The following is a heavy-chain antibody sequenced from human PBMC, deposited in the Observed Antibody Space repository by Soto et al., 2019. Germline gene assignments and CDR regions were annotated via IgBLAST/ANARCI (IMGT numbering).Heavy chain of an antibody. CDR1: GYTFSSYG. CDR3: ARELFGELADDAFDI. J-gene: IGHJ3*02. D-gene: IGHD3-10*02. V-gene: IGHV1-18*01. Sequence: QVQLVQSGAEVKKPGASVKVSCKASGYTFSSYGISWVRQAPGQVLEWMGWISAYNGNTNYAQKLQGRVTMTTDASANTAYMELGRLRSDDTAVYYCARELFGELADDAFDIWGQGTMVTVSS. CDR2: ISAYNGNT.